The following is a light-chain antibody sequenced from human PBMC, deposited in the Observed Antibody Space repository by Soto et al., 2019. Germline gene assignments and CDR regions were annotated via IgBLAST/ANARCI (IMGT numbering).Light chain of an antibody. CDR2: GAS. CDR1: QSVSSN. Sequence: EIVMTQSPATLSVSPRERATLSCRASQSVSSNLAWYQQKPGQAPRLLIYGASSRATGIPDRFSGSGSATDFTLTISRLEPEDFAVYYCQQYGTSPPLTFGGGTKVDI. J-gene: IGKJ4*01. CDR3: QQYGTSPPLT. V-gene: IGKV3-20*01.